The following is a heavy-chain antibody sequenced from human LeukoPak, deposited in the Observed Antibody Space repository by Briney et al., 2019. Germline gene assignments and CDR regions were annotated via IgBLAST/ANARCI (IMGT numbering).Heavy chain of an antibody. J-gene: IGHJ4*02. D-gene: IGHD5-24*01. CDR2: ISYDGSNK. Sequence: GRSLRLSCAASGFTFSSYAMHWVRQAPGKGLEWVAVISYDGSNKYYADSVKGRFTISGDNSKNTLYLQMNSLRAEDTAVYYCARGERWLQFTTYYFDYWGQGTLVTVSS. V-gene: IGHV3-30-3*01. CDR1: GFTFSSYA. CDR3: ARGERWLQFTTYYFDY.